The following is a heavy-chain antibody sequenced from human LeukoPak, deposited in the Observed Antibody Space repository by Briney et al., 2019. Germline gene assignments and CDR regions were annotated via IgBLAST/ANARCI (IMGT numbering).Heavy chain of an antibody. D-gene: IGHD5-24*01. Sequence: QPGGSLRLSCAASGFTFSSYWMHWVRQAPGKGLEWVSGITGSGATTYYADSVKGRFTISRDNSKNTLYLQMNSLRAEDTAVYYCAKDDNWLQFESWGQGTLVTVSS. CDR1: GFTFSSYW. CDR3: AKDDNWLQFES. J-gene: IGHJ5*01. V-gene: IGHV3-23*01. CDR2: ITGSGATT.